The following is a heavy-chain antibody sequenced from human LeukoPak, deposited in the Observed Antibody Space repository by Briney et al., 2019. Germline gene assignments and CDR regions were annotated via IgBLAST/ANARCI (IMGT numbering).Heavy chain of an antibody. V-gene: IGHV1-8*03. CDR1: GYTFTSYD. J-gene: IGHJ6*03. Sequence: ASVKVSCKASGYTFTSYDINWVRQATGQGLELMGWINPNSGNTGYAQKFQGRISLTRNTSISTAYMELSSLRSEDTAVYYCARGGWELLNYYYYMDVWGKGTTVTVSS. D-gene: IGHD1-26*01. CDR3: ARGGWELLNYYYYMDV. CDR2: INPNSGNT.